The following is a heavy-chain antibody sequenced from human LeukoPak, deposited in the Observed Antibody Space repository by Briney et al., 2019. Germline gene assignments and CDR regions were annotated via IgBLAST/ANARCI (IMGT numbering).Heavy chain of an antibody. Sequence: PSETLSLTCTVSGGSISSYYWSWIRQPPGKGLEWIGYIYYSGSTNYNPSLKSRVTISVDTSKNQFSLKLSSVTAADTAVYYCARAKLIGYYYDSSGYYFDYWGQGTLVTVSS. CDR1: GGSISSYY. J-gene: IGHJ4*02. V-gene: IGHV4-59*01. D-gene: IGHD3-22*01. CDR2: IYYSGST. CDR3: ARAKLIGYYYDSSGYYFDY.